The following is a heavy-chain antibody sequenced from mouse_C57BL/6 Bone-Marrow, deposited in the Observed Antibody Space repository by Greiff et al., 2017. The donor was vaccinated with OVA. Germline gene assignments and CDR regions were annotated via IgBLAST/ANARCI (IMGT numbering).Heavy chain of an antibody. CDR3: ARNYYGSRGFAY. V-gene: IGHV1-61*01. D-gene: IGHD1-1*01. CDR2: IYPSDSET. Sequence: QVQLQQPGAELVRPGSSVKLSCKASGYTFTSYWLDWVKQRPGQGLEWIGNIYPSDSETHYNQKFKDKATLTVDTSSSTAYMQLSSLTSEDSAVYYCARNYYGSRGFAYWGQGTLVTVSA. CDR1: GYTFTSYW. J-gene: IGHJ3*01.